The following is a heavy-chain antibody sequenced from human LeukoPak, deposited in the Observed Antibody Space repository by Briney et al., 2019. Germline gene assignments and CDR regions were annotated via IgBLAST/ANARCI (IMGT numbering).Heavy chain of an antibody. CDR1: GGSISSSRYY. J-gene: IGHJ4*02. CDR3: AGLRSLEYFDY. CDR2: IYYSAHT. Sequence: SETLSLTRTVSGGSISSSRYYWGWIRQPPGKGLEWLGSIYYSAHTHYNPSLTSRVTISVDTSKNQFSLRLSSVTAADTAVYYCAGLRSLEYFDYWGQGTLVTVSS. D-gene: IGHD3-3*01. V-gene: IGHV4-39*01.